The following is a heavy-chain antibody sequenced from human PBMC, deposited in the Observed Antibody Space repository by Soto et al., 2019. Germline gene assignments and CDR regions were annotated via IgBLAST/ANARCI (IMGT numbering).Heavy chain of an antibody. V-gene: IGHV3-30*18. Sequence: GGSLRLSCAASGFSFSNYAMHWVRQAPGKGLEWVAVISYDGSNKYYADSVKGRFTISRDNSKNTLYLQMNSLRAEDTAVYYCAKDLLNATTSRLGELSFNFDYWGQGTLVTVSS. CDR1: GFSFSNYA. CDR3: AKDLLNATTSRLGELSFNFDY. J-gene: IGHJ4*02. CDR2: ISYDGSNK. D-gene: IGHD3-16*02.